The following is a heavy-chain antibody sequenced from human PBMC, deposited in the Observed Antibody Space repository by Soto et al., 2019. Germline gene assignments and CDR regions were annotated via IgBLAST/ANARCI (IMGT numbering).Heavy chain of an antibody. J-gene: IGHJ6*02. CDR1: ASSITSGGYF. D-gene: IGHD4-17*01. V-gene: IGHV4-31*03. CDR3: ARGPSGDSQYYYYYGMDV. Sequence: SETLSFTCTVAASSITSGGYFWIWIRQHPGKALEWIGYIYYSGSTCYNPSLKSRVTISVDTSKNQFSLKLSSVTAADKAVYYCARGPSGDSQYYYYYGMDVWGQETTVSVSS. CDR2: IYYSGST.